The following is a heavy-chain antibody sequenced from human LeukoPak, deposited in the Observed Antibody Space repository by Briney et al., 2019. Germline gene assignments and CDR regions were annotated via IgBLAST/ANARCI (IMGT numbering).Heavy chain of an antibody. CDR3: ARMKRAARGYFDY. J-gene: IGHJ4*02. CDR2: INHSGST. V-gene: IGHV4-34*01. Sequence: SETLSLTCAVYGGSFSGYYWSWIRQPPGKGLEWIGEINHSGSTNYNPSLKSRVTISVNTSKNQFSLKLSSVTAADTAVYYCARMKRAARGYFDYWGQGTLVTVSS. D-gene: IGHD6-6*01. CDR1: GGSFSGYY.